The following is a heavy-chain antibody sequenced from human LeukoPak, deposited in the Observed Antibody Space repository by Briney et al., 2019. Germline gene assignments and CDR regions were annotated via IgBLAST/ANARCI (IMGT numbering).Heavy chain of an antibody. V-gene: IGHV3-7*01. J-gene: IGHJ4*02. D-gene: IGHD5-12*01. CDR2: INQDGSEE. CDR1: GFTFSNYW. Sequence: GGSLSLSCAASGFTFSNYWMTWVRQAPGKGLEWVAHINQDGSEEHYMDSVKARFTISRDNAKNSLSLQMNSLRAEDTAVYYCVRDGRVSGYDLLDYWGQGTLVTVSS. CDR3: VRDGRVSGYDLLDY.